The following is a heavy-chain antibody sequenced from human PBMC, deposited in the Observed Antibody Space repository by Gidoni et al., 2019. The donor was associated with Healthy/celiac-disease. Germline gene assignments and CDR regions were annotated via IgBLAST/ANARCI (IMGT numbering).Heavy chain of an antibody. CDR2: IIPILGIA. CDR3: ASSTVGLRLGELSCPGY. D-gene: IGHD3-16*02. Sequence: QVQLVQSGPEVKKPGSSVKVSCMASGGTFSSYTISWVRQATGQGLEWRGRIIPILGIANYAQKFQGRVTITADKSTSTAYMELSSLKSEDTAVYYCASSTVGLRLGELSCPGYWGQGTLVTVSS. CDR1: GGTFSSYT. V-gene: IGHV1-69*02. J-gene: IGHJ4*02.